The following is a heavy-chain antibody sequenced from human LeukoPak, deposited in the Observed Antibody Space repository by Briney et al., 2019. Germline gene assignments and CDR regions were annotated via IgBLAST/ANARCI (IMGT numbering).Heavy chain of an antibody. Sequence: GGSLRLSCAASGFTFSSYAMHWVRQAPGKGLEWVAVISYDGSNKYYADSVKGRFTISRDNSKNTLYLQMNSLRAEDTAVYYCARLAYCGGDCYPGSRDFDHWGQGTLVTVSS. V-gene: IGHV3-30-3*01. J-gene: IGHJ4*02. CDR2: ISYDGSNK. D-gene: IGHD2-21*02. CDR3: ARLAYCGGDCYPGSRDFDH. CDR1: GFTFSSYA.